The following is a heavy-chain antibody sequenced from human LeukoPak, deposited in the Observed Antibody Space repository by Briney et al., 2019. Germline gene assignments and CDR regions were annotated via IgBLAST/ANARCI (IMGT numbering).Heavy chain of an antibody. CDR2: IIPIFGTA. J-gene: IGHJ6*03. Sequence: GASVKVSCKASGGTFSSYAISWVRQAPGQGLEWMGGIIPIFGTANYAQKFQGRVTITTDESTSTAYMELSSLRSEDTAVYYCARAGYYYCYMDVWGKGTTVTVSS. CDR1: GGTFSSYA. V-gene: IGHV1-69*05. CDR3: ARAGYYYCYMDV.